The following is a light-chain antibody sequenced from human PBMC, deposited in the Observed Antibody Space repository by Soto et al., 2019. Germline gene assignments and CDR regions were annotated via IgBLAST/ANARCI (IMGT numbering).Light chain of an antibody. CDR1: QSISSW. CDR2: KAS. CDR3: QQSYSMPYT. V-gene: IGKV1-5*03. Sequence: DIQMTQSPSILSASVGDRVTITCRASQSISSWLAWYQQKPGKAPNLLIHKASHLESGVPSRFSGSGSGTEFTLTISSLQPEDFATYFCQQSYSMPYTFGQGTKVDIK. J-gene: IGKJ2*01.